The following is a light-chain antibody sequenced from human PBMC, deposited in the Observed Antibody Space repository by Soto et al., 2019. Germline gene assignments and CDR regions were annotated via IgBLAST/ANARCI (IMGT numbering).Light chain of an antibody. J-gene: IGKJ2*01. CDR2: GAS. Sequence: EIVMTQSPATLSVSPGERATLSCRASQSVSSNLAWYQQKPGQAPRLLIYGASTRATGIPARFSGSGSGTEFTLTISSLQSEDFAVYYCQQYNNFYTFGQETMLEIK. V-gene: IGKV3-15*01. CDR1: QSVSSN. CDR3: QQYNNFYT.